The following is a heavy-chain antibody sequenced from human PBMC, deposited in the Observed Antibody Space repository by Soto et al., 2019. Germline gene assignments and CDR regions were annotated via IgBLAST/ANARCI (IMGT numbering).Heavy chain of an antibody. V-gene: IGHV4-30-2*01. J-gene: IGHJ4*02. CDR3: ARASGDYGNYFFDS. D-gene: IGHD4-17*01. Sequence: PSETLSLTCAVSGGSITSGAYSWSWIRQPPGKVLEWLGYISQSGATYYNPSLERRVTISMDTSKNAFSLNLSSVTADDTAVYYCARASGDYGNYFFDSWGQGILVTVSS. CDR2: ISQSGAT. CDR1: GGSITSGAYS.